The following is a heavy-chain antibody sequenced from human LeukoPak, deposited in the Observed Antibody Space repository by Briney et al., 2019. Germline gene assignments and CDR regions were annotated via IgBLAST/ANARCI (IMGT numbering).Heavy chain of an antibody. V-gene: IGHV4-39*01. D-gene: IGHD3-16*02. CDR1: GGSISSSSYY. J-gene: IGHJ4*02. CDR2: ICYSGST. CDR3: ARQATGEGELSDY. Sequence: SETLSLTCTVSGGSISSSSYYWGWIRQPPGKGLEWIGSICYSGSTYYNPSLKSRVTISVDTSKNQFSLKLSSVTAADTAVYYCARQATGEGELSDYWGQGTLVTVSS.